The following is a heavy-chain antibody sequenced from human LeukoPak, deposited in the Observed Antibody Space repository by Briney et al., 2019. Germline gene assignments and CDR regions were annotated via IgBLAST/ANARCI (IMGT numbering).Heavy chain of an antibody. J-gene: IGHJ3*02. V-gene: IGHV4-4*02. CDR1: GDSISSNYC. CDR2: VYRRGST. D-gene: IGHD2-21*01. Sequence: SETLSLTCAVSGDSISSNYCWRWVRQFPGKGLEWIGEVYRRGSTSYNPSLKSRVVISIDKSKNQYSLNLNSVTAADTAMYYCGRHACGGSSAAFDIWGQGTMVIVSS. CDR3: GRHACGGSSAAFDI.